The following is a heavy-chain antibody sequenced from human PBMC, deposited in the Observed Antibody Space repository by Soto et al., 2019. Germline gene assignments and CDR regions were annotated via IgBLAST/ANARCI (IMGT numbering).Heavy chain of an antibody. J-gene: IGHJ6*03. D-gene: IGHD2-2*01. CDR3: ARRGVGVVPAAMVYYYYYMDV. CDR1: GGSISSAAYY. V-gene: IGHV4-61*08. Sequence: SETLSLTCTVSGGSISSAAYYWSWIRQHPGKGLEWIGYIYYSGSTNYNPSLKSRVTISVDTSKNQFSLKLSSVTAADTAVYYCARRGVGVVPAAMVYYYYYMDVWGKGTTVTVSS. CDR2: IYYSGST.